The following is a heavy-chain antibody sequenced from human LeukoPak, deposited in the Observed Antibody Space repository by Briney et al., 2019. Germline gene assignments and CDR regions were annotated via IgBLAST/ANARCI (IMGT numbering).Heavy chain of an antibody. CDR1: GITFSSYG. CDR2: IRYDGSNK. D-gene: IGHD4-17*01. CDR3: AKRGVTTYYFDY. V-gene: IGHV3-30*02. J-gene: IGHJ4*02. Sequence: PGGSLRLSCAASGITFSSYGMHWVRQAPGKGLEWVAFIRYDGSNKYYADSVKGRFTISRDNSKNTLYLQMNSLRAEDTAVYYCAKRGVTTYYFDYWGQGTLVTVSS.